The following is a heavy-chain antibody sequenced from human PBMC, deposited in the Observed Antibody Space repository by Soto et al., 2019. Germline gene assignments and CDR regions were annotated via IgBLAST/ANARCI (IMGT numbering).Heavy chain of an antibody. J-gene: IGHJ6*03. CDR2: FVVGSGNT. CDR3: AARPFYYYYYMDV. CDR1: GFTFTSSS. Sequence: SVKVSCKASGFTFTSSSMQWVRQARGQRLEWIGWFVVGSGNTNYAQKFQERVTITRDMSTSTAYMELSSLRSEDTAVYYCAARPFYYYYYMDVWGKGTTVTVSS. V-gene: IGHV1-58*02.